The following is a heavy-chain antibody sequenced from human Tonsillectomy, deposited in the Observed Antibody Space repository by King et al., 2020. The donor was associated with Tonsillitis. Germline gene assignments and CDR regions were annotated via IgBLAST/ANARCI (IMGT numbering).Heavy chain of an antibody. J-gene: IGHJ5*02. CDR1: GYTFTSYG. Sequence: VQLVESGAEVKKPGASVKVSCKASGYTFTSYGISWVRQAPGQGLEWMGWISTYNAHTNYAQKLQGRVTMTTDTSTSTAYMELRSLRSDDTAVYYCARDLGYCSGGSCYRNWLDPWGQGTLVTVSS. CDR3: ARDLGYCSGGSCYRNWLDP. V-gene: IGHV1-18*04. CDR2: ISTYNAHT. D-gene: IGHD2-15*01.